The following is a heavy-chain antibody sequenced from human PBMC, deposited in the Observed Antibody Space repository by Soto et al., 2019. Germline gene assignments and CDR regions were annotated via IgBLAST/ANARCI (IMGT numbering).Heavy chain of an antibody. CDR1: GGTFSSYT. J-gene: IGHJ4*02. CDR3: TGGGNPWGYFNC. Sequence: GASVKVSCEASGGTFSSYTISWVRQAPGQGLEWMGRIIPILGIANYAQKFQGRVTITADKSTSTAYMELSSLRSEDTAVYYCTGGGNPWGYFNCWGQGTLVTVSS. CDR2: IIPILGIA. V-gene: IGHV1-69*02. D-gene: IGHD2-8*02.